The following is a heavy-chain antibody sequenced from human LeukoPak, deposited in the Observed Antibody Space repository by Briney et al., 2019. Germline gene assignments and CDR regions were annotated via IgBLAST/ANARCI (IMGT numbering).Heavy chain of an antibody. CDR1: GFSFSRAW. V-gene: IGHV3-15*05. CDR2: IKSKSDGGTT. CDR3: TTVTLRPVGL. J-gene: IGHJ4*02. D-gene: IGHD3-10*01. Sequence: PGGSLRLSCAVSGFSFSRAWMSWVRQAPGKGLEWVGRIKSKSDGGTTDYAAPVKGRFTISRDDSKNTLFLQVNSLKIEDTAVYYCTTVTLRPVGLWGQGTLVTVSS.